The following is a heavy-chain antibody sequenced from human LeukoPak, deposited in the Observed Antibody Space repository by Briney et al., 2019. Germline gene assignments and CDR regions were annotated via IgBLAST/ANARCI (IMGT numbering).Heavy chain of an antibody. CDR1: GFTVSSNY. CDR2: ISGSGGST. Sequence: GGSLRLSCAASGFTVSSNYMSWVRQAPGKGLEWVSAISGSGGSTYYADSVKGRFTISRDNSKNTLYLQMNSLRAEDTAVYYCAKEQSAAGTTLFDYWGQGTLVTVSS. D-gene: IGHD6-13*01. J-gene: IGHJ4*02. V-gene: IGHV3-23*01. CDR3: AKEQSAAGTTLFDY.